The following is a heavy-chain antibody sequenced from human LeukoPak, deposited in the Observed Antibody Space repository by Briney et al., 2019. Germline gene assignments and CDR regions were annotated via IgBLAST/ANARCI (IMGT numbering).Heavy chain of an antibody. Sequence: GRSLRLSCAASGFTFSSYAMHWVRQAPGKGLEWVAVISYDGSNKYYADSVKGRFTISRDNSKNTLYLQMNSLRAEDTAVYYCAKDRGGGSEFDYWGQGTLVTVSS. CDR1: GFTFSSYA. J-gene: IGHJ4*02. CDR3: AKDRGGGSEFDY. V-gene: IGHV3-30*04. D-gene: IGHD1-26*01. CDR2: ISYDGSNK.